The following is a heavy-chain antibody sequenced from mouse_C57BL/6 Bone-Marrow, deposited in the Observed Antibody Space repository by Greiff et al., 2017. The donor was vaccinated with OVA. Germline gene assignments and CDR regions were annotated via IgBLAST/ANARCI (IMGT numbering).Heavy chain of an antibody. D-gene: IGHD1-1*01. CDR3: ARPYSYGSSWGY. CDR2: IDPSDSYT. Sequence: QVQLQQPGAELVKPGASVKLSCKASGYTFTSYWMQWVKQRPGQGLEWIGEIDPSDSYTNYNQKFKGKATLTVDTSSSTAYMQLSSLTSEDSAVYYCARPYSYGSSWGYWGQGTTLTVSS. J-gene: IGHJ2*01. CDR1: GYTFTSYW. V-gene: IGHV1-50*01.